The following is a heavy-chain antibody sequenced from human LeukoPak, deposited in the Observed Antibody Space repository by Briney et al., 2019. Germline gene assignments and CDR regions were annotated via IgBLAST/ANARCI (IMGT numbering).Heavy chain of an antibody. V-gene: IGHV2-5*01. CDR3: AHLYYDFWSGYGENGFDY. J-gene: IGHJ4*02. D-gene: IGHD3-3*01. Sequence: SGPTLVKPTQTLTLTCTFSGFSLSTSGVGVGWIRQPPGKALEWLALIYWNDDKRYSPSLKSRLTITKDTSKNQVVLTMTNMDPVDTATYYSAHLYYDFWSGYGENGFDYWGQGTLVTVSS. CDR2: IYWNDDK. CDR1: GFSLSTSGVG.